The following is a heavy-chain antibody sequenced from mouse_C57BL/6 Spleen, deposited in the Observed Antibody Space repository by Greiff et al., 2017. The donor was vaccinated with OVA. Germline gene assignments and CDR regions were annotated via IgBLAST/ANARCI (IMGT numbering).Heavy chain of an antibody. CDR2: FHPYNDDT. CDR1: GYTFTTYP. V-gene: IGHV1-47*01. D-gene: IGHD1-1*01. Sequence: VQRVESGAELVKPGASVKMSCKASGYTFTTYPIEWMKQNHGKSLEWIGNFHPYNDDTKYNDKFKGKATLTVEKSSSTVYLELSRLTSDDSAVYYCATSYYYGSPYFDYWGQGTILTVSA. CDR3: ATSYYYGSPYFDY. J-gene: IGHJ2*01.